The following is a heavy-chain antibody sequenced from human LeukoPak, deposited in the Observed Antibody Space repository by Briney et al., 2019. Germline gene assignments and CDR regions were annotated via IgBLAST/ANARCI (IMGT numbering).Heavy chain of an antibody. V-gene: IGHV4-59*01. CDR2: IYYSGST. CDR3: ASGCTSSSCPDY. D-gene: IGHD2-2*01. Sequence: SETLSLTCTVSGGSISSYYWSWIRQPPGKGLEWIGYIYYSGSTNYNPSLKSRVTISVDTSKNQFSLKLSSVTAADTAVYYCASGCTSSSCPDYWGQGTLVTVSS. CDR1: GGSISSYY. J-gene: IGHJ4*02.